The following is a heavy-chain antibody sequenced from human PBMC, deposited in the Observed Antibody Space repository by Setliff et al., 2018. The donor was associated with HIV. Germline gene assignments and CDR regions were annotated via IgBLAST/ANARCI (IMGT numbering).Heavy chain of an antibody. V-gene: IGHV3-23*01. CDR3: AKQYSMYYYYYMDV. Sequence: GGSLRLSCAASGFTFSNYVINWVRQAPGKGLEWISGISGSGVNSYYADSVKGRFTISRDNSKNTVYLQTNSLRAEDTAVYYCAKQYSMYYYYYMDVWGKGTTVTVSS. J-gene: IGHJ6*03. D-gene: IGHD6-6*01. CDR2: ISGSGVNS. CDR1: GFTFSNYV.